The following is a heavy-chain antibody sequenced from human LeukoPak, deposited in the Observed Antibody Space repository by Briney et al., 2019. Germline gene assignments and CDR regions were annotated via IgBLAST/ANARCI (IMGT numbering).Heavy chain of an antibody. J-gene: IGHJ4*02. CDR3: AREGVGDSSGYYYDYFDY. D-gene: IGHD3-22*01. CDR1: GGTFSSYA. V-gene: IGHV1-69*13. Sequence: ASVKVSFKASGGTFSSYAISWVRQAPGQGLEWMGGIIPIFGTANYAQKFQGRVTITADESTSTAYMELSSLRSEDTAVYYCAREGVGDSSGYYYDYFDYWGQGTLVTVSS. CDR2: IIPIFGTA.